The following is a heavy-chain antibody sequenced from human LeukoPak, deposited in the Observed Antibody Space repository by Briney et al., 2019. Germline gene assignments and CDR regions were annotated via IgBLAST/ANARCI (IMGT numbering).Heavy chain of an antibody. D-gene: IGHD6-19*01. CDR2: INHSGST. V-gene: IGHV4-34*01. Sequence: SETLSLTCAVYGGSFSGYYWSWIRQPPGKGLEWIGEINHSGSTNYNPSLKSRVTISVDTSKNQFSLKLSSVTAAATAVYYCARGLGGWLRLFDYWGQGTLVTVSS. CDR3: ARGLGGWLRLFDY. CDR1: GGSFSGYY. J-gene: IGHJ4*02.